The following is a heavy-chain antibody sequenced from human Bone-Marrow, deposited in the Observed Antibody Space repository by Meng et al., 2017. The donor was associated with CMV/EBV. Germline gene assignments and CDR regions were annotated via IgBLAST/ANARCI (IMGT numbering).Heavy chain of an antibody. J-gene: IGHJ6*02. CDR2: ISSSGSTI. Sequence: GGSLRLSCAASGFTFSDYYMSWIRQAPGKGLEWVSYISSSGSTIYYADSVKGRFTISRDNAKNSLYLQMNSLRAEDTAAYYCARDHESSYGLGYYYYYGMDVWGQGTTVTVSS. D-gene: IGHD5-18*01. CDR3: ARDHESSYGLGYYYYYGMDV. CDR1: GFTFSDYY. V-gene: IGHV3-11*04.